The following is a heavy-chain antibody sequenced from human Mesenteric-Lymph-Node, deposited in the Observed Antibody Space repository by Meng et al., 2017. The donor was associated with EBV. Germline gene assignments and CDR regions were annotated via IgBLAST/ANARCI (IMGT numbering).Heavy chain of an antibody. CDR2: IYYGGGS. V-gene: IGHV4-39*02. D-gene: IGHD3-10*01. Sequence: GSSTGVLKASATLLLYCGVNGGSSGSCGHFLGLMPQRSGMGLEWFRSIYYGGGSYYNPSFVRRVTISVETSNNKFYLKLCILIAADTSVDYCTSESYYEGRGPWFGPWGRGTLVTVSS. J-gene: IGHJ5*02. CDR1: GGSSGSCGHF. CDR3: TSESYYEGRGPWFGP.